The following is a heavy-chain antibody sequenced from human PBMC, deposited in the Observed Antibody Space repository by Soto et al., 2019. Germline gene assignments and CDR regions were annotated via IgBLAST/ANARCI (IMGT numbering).Heavy chain of an antibody. CDR2: ISGGGDNT. CDR1: GFTFSSNS. CDR3: AKFLGSPRTGLGSFDS. D-gene: IGHD2-8*02. J-gene: IGHJ4*02. V-gene: IGHV3-23*01. Sequence: EVHLLESGGGLVQPGGSLRLSCAASGFTFSSNSMSWVRQAPGKGLEWVSSISGGGDNTYYADSVKGRFTISRDNSKTTLYLLLNSLRAEDTDVYYCAKFLGSPRTGLGSFDSWGQGTLVTVSS.